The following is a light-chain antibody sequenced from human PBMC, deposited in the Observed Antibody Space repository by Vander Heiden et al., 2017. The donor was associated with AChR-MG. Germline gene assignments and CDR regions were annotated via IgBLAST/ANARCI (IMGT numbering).Light chain of an antibody. J-gene: IGKJ3*01. V-gene: IGKV1-33*01. Sequence: DIQMTQSPSSLSASVGDRVTITCQASQDISHYLNWYQQKPGKAPKLLIYDASNLETGVPSRFSGSGSGTDFTFTISSLQPEDIATYYCQQYDNLPFTFGHGAKVDIK. CDR3: QQYDNLPFT. CDR1: QDISHY. CDR2: DAS.